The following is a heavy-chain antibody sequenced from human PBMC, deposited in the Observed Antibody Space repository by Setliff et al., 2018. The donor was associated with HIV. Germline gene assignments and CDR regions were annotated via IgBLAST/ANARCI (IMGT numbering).Heavy chain of an antibody. CDR1: GGSFSGYY. J-gene: IGHJ5*02. Sequence: SETLSLTGAVYGGSFSGYYWSWIRQPPGKGLEWIGEINHSRSTNYNPSLKSRVTISVDTSKNQFSLKLSSVTAADTAVYYCAIERITMVRGVNWFDPWGQGTLVTVSS. D-gene: IGHD3-10*01. CDR3: AIERITMVRGVNWFDP. V-gene: IGHV4-34*01. CDR2: INHSRST.